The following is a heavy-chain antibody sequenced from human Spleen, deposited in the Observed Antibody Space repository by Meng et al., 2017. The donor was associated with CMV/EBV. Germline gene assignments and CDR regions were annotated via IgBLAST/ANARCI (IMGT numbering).Heavy chain of an antibody. J-gene: IGHJ5*02. CDR2: IYYSGST. V-gene: IGHV4-31*02. Sequence: GSISSGGYYWSLIRQRPGKGLEWIGYIYYSGSTYYNPSLKSRVTISVDTSKNQFSLKLSSVTAADTAVYYCARVGLGSYGYEGWFDPWGQGTLVTVSS. CDR3: ARVGLGSYGYEGWFDP. CDR1: GSISSGGYY. D-gene: IGHD5-18*01.